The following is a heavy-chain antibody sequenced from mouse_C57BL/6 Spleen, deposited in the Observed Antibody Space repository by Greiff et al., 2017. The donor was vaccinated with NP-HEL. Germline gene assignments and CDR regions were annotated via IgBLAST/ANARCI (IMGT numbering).Heavy chain of an antibody. J-gene: IGHJ1*03. CDR1: GYSITSGYY. Sequence: ESGPGLVKPSQSLSLTCSVTGYSITSGYYWNWIRQFPGNKLEWMGYISYDGSNNYNPSLKNRISITRDTSKNQFFLKLNSVTTEDTATYYCARVYGSSYVGWYFDVWGTGTTVTVSS. D-gene: IGHD1-1*01. CDR3: ARVYGSSYVGWYFDV. CDR2: ISYDGSN. V-gene: IGHV3-6*01.